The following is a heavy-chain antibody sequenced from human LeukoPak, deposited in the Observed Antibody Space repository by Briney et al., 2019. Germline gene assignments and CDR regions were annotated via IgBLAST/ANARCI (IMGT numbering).Heavy chain of an antibody. CDR3: ARKENVYYYFDY. CDR1: GYSITSSSW. CDR2: IYHSGTT. Sequence: SDTLSLTCAVSGYSITSSSWWGWIRQPPGKGMEWIGYIYHSGTTYYNPSLQSRVTMSVDTSKNQFSLKLSSVTAVDTAVYYCARKENVYYYFDYWGQGTLVTVSS. V-gene: IGHV4-28*01. D-gene: IGHD3-10*01. J-gene: IGHJ4*02.